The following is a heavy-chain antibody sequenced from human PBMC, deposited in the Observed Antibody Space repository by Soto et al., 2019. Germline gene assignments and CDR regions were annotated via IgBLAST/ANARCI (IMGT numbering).Heavy chain of an antibody. J-gene: IGHJ4*02. CDR3: ARAHITVYYSGESYDY. CDR2: TYYRSKWYN. CDR1: GDSVSSNSAA. V-gene: IGHV6-1*01. D-gene: IGHD6-19*01. Sequence: PSQALSLTCALSGDSVSSNSAACPWIRKSPLRGLEWLGRTYYRSKWYNDYAVSVKGRITINPDTSKNQSSLQLISMTPEDTAVYYCARAHITVYYSGESYDYWGQGTQVTVSS.